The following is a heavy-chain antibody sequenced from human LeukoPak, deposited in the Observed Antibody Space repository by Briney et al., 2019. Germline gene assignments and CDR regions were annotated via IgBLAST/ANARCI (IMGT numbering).Heavy chain of an antibody. Sequence: GTSVKVSCKASGFTFTKSAIQWVRQARGQRPGRIGRIVVGSGNTNYAQKIQERVTITRDMSTNTAHMELSSLRSEDTAVYYCAATIFGDYVRLDYWGQGTLVTVSS. J-gene: IGHJ4*01. CDR3: AATIFGDYVRLDY. D-gene: IGHD4-17*01. CDR2: IVVGSGNT. V-gene: IGHV1-58*02. CDR1: GFTFTKSA.